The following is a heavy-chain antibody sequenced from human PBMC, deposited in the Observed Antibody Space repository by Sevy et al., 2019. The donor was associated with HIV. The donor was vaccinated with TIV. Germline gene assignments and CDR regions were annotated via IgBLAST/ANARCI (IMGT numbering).Heavy chain of an antibody. CDR3: ARGVTIFGVDYYFQH. D-gene: IGHD3-3*01. CDR2: INPNSGDT. J-gene: IGHJ1*01. Sequence: ASVKVSCKASGNTFTVYFVYWVRQAPGQGLEWTGWINPNSGDTNYAQNFQGRVTMTSDASISTAYMELSSLTSDDTAVYYCARGVTIFGVDYYFQHWGQGALVTVSS. CDR1: GNTFTVYF. V-gene: IGHV1-2*02.